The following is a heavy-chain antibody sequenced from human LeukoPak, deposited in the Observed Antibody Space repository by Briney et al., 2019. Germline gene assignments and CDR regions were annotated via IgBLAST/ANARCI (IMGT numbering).Heavy chain of an antibody. CDR2: INHSGSA. Sequence: SETLSLTCALYSGSFTGYSWNWIRQPPGKGLEWIGEINHSGSANYNPSLESRVTISVDTSKNQFSLILSSVTAADSAVYYCARGVAGYYFYCYMDVWGKGTTVTVSS. D-gene: IGHD2-21*01. J-gene: IGHJ6*03. CDR3: ARGVAGYYFYCYMDV. V-gene: IGHV4-34*01. CDR1: SGSFTGYS.